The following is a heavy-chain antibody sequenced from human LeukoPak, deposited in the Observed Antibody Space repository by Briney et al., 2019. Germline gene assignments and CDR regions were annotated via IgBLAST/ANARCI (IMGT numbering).Heavy chain of an antibody. CDR3: ARLGLGYCSSTSCPDY. D-gene: IGHD2-2*01. J-gene: IGHJ4*02. CDR1: GGSFSGYY. V-gene: IGHV4-34*01. Sequence: SETLSLTCAVYGGSFSGYYWSWLRQPPGKGLEWIGEINHSGSTNYNPSLKSRVTISVDTSKNQFSLKLSSVTAADTAVYYCARLGLGYCSSTSCPDYWGQGTLVTVSS. CDR2: INHSGST.